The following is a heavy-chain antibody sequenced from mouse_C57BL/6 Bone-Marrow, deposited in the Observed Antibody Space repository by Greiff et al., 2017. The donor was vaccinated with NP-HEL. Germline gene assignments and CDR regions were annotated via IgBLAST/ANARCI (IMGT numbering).Heavy chain of an antibody. J-gene: IGHJ3*01. Sequence: EVNVVESGGGLVQPGGSLKLSCAASGFTFSDYGMAWVRQAPRKGPEWVAFISNLAYSIYYADTVTGRFTISRENAKNTLYLEMSSLRSEDTAMYYCARLELGRFAYWGQGTLVTVSA. V-gene: IGHV5-15*01. CDR2: ISNLAYSI. CDR1: GFTFSDYG. D-gene: IGHD4-1*01. CDR3: ARLELGRFAY.